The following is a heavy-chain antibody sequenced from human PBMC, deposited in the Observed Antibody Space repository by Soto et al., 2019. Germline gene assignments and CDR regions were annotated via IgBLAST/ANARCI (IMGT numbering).Heavy chain of an antibody. CDR1: GFTFGSYA. CDR2: INSRGDST. Sequence: EVQLLQSGGRLVQPGGSLRLSCAASGFTFGSYAMSWVRQAPGRGLEWVSVINSRGDSTYYAAPVKGRFTIGRDNSKNTLYLQMNSLTAEDTAVYFCARDPIAVAGPAPYYFDSWGQGTLVTVSS. CDR3: ARDPIAVAGPAPYYFDS. D-gene: IGHD6-19*01. V-gene: IGHV3-23*01. J-gene: IGHJ4*02.